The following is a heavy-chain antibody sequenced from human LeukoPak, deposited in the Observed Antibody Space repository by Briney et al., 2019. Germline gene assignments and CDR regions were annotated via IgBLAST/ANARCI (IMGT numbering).Heavy chain of an antibody. V-gene: IGHV3-33*06. CDR1: GFTFSSYG. CDR3: AKQGRNTIFGVVLDY. D-gene: IGHD3-3*01. Sequence: GRSLRVSCAASGFTFSSYGMHWVRQAPGKGLEWVAVIWYDGSSKYYADSVKGRFTISRDNSRNTLYLQMNSLRAEDTAVYYCAKQGRNTIFGVVLDYWGQGTLVTVSS. J-gene: IGHJ4*02. CDR2: IWYDGSSK.